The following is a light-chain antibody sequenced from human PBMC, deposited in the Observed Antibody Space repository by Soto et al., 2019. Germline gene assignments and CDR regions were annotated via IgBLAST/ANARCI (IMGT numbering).Light chain of an antibody. CDR2: DTS. J-gene: IGKJ4*01. Sequence: VVMTHSPSTLSVSPWEGATLSFMSIQGIGDTLAWYQHKPGQTPRLLIYDTSTRATGVPARFSGSRSGTEFTLTINSLQSEDFAVYYCQRYNNWPLTFGGGTKVDIK. CDR1: QGIGDT. V-gene: IGKV3-15*01. CDR3: QRYNNWPLT.